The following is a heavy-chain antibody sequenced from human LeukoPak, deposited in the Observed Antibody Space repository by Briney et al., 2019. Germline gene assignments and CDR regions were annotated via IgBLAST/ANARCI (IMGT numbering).Heavy chain of an antibody. V-gene: IGHV3-74*01. CDR3: ARVRDDYTYFDC. CDR2: INSDGSRT. Sequence: GGALRLSRVASGFTFSSYWMHWVRPAPQEGLMWVSRINSDGSRTTYADSVRGRFTISRHNAKSTLYLQMNSLRAEDTAVYYCARVRDDYTYFDCWGQGTLVTVSS. J-gene: IGHJ4*02. D-gene: IGHD4-11*01. CDR1: GFTFSSYW.